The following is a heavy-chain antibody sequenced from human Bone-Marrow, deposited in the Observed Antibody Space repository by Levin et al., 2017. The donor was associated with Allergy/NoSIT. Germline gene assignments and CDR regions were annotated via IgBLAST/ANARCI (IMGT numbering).Heavy chain of an antibody. D-gene: IGHD6-6*01. CDR3: ARGTSSSSRYYYYSMDV. V-gene: IGHV3-49*03. Sequence: GESLKISCTASGFTFGDYAMSWFRQAPGKGLEWVAFIRSKAYGGTTEYAASVKGRFTISRDDSKSIVFLQMNSLNTEDTAVYYCARGTSSSSRYYYYSMDVWGQGTTVTVSS. CDR2: IRSKAYGGTT. CDR1: GFTFGDYA. J-gene: IGHJ6*02.